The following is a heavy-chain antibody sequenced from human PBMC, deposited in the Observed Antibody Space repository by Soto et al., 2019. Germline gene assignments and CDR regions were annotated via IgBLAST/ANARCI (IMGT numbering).Heavy chain of an antibody. Sequence: QVQLVESGGGLVKPGGSLRLSCAASGFTFSDYYMSWIRQAPGKGLEWVSYISSSGSTIYYADSVKGRFTISRDNAKNSMYLQMNSLRAEDTAVYYCARTMVRGVMTLQHYYHMDVWGKGTTVTVSS. J-gene: IGHJ6*03. D-gene: IGHD3-10*01. CDR1: GFTFSDYY. CDR2: ISSSGSTI. CDR3: ARTMVRGVMTLQHYYHMDV. V-gene: IGHV3-11*01.